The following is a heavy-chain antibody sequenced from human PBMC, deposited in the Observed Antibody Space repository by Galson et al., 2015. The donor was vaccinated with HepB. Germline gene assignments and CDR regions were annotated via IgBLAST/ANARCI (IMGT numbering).Heavy chain of an antibody. CDR1: GFTFSDYY. D-gene: IGHD5-12*01. CDR3: AREGVATILEGYYYYGMDV. Sequence: SLRLSCAASGFTFSDYYMSWIRQAPGKGLEWVSYISSSGSTIYYADSVKGRFTISRDNAKNSLYLQMNSLRAVDTAVYYCAREGVATILEGYYYYGMDVWGQGTTVTVSS. CDR2: ISSSGSTI. V-gene: IGHV3-11*01. J-gene: IGHJ6*02.